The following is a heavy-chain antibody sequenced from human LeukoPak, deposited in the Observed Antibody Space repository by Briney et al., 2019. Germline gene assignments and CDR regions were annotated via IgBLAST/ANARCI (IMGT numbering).Heavy chain of an antibody. CDR3: AREYGDFDY. CDR2: ISSRGDT. Sequence: SETLSLTCIVSGGPITNYYWSWIRQPAGKGLQWIGRISSRGDTNYNPSLKSRVFMSIDRSKNQFSLKLLSLTAADTAVYYCAREYGDFDYWGRGTLVTVSS. V-gene: IGHV4-4*07. CDR1: GGPITNYY. D-gene: IGHD4-17*01. J-gene: IGHJ4*02.